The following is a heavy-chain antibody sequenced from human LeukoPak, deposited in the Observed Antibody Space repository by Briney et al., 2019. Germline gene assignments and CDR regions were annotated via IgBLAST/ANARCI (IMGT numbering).Heavy chain of an antibody. CDR2: IYYTGNT. V-gene: IGHV4-39*07. CDR1: GGSISSSSYY. J-gene: IGHJ4*02. CDR3: ARGPAMVRGVIYDY. D-gene: IGHD3-10*01. Sequence: SETLSLTCTVSGGSISSSSYYWGWIRQPPGKGLEWIGSIYYTGNTYYNPSLKSRVTISVDTSTNQFSLKLTSVTAADTAVYYCARGPAMVRGVIYDYWGQGTLVTVSS.